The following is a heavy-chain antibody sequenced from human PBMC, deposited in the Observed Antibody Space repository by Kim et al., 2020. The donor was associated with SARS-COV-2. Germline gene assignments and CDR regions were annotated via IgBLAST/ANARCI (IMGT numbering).Heavy chain of an antibody. J-gene: IGHJ4*02. V-gene: IGHV3-49*02. CDR2: T. CDR3: TSPRSGYDIY. Sequence: TNSAPAVKGRFTISRDDSKSLAYLQMDSLKTEDTAMYYCTSPRSGYDIYWGQGTLVTVSS. D-gene: IGHD5-12*01.